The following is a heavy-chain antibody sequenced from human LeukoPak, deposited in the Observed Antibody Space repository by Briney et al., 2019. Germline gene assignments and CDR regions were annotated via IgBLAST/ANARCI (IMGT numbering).Heavy chain of an antibody. CDR2: ISGSGGST. Sequence: QPGGSVRLSCAASGFTFSSYAMSWVRQAPGKGLEWVSAISGSGGSTYYADSVEGRFTISRDNSKNTLYLQMNSLRAEDTAVYYCESDWSTSPYGMDVWGQGTTVTVSS. D-gene: IGHD3-9*01. CDR1: GFTFSSYA. J-gene: IGHJ6*02. V-gene: IGHV3-23*01. CDR3: ESDWSTSPYGMDV.